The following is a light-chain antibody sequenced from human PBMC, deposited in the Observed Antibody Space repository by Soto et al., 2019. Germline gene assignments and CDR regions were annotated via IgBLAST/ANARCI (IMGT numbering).Light chain of an antibody. J-gene: IGLJ2*01. CDR3: GAWDDSLSAV. CDR1: KSNIGNNY. CDR2: DNN. V-gene: IGLV1-51*01. Sequence: QSVLTQPPSVSAAPGQKVTISCSGSKSNIGNNYVSWYQQLPGTAPKLLIYDNNKRPSGIPDRFSGSKSGTSATLGITGLQTGDEADYYCGAWDDSLSAVFGGGT.